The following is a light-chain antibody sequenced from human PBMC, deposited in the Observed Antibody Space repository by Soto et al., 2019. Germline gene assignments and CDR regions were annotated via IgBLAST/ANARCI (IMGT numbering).Light chain of an antibody. J-gene: IGKJ2*01. V-gene: IGKV1-39*01. CDR2: AAS. CDR1: RSISTY. Sequence: DIQMTQSPSSLSASVGDRVTITCRASRSISTYINWYQQKPGKAPNLLIYAASTLRSGVPSRFSGSGSGTDFTLTISSLQPEDSATYYCQQSFSTLPTFGQGTKLEIK. CDR3: QQSFSTLPT.